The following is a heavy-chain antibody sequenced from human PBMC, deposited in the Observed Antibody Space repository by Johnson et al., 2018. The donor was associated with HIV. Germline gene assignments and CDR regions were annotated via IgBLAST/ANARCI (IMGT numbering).Heavy chain of an antibody. D-gene: IGHD3-16*01. Sequence: QVQLVESGGGVVQPGRSLRLSCAASGFTFSSYAMHWVRQAPGKGLEWVAVISYDGSNKYYADSVKGRFNISRDNSKNTLYLQMNSLRAEDTAVYYCVGGWDAFDIWGQGTMVTVSS. V-gene: IGHV3-30*04. CDR3: VGGWDAFDI. CDR2: ISYDGSNK. CDR1: GFTFSSYA. J-gene: IGHJ3*02.